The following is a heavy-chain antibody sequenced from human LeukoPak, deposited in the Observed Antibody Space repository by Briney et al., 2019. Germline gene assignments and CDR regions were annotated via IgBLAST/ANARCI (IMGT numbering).Heavy chain of an antibody. V-gene: IGHV3-23*01. Sequence: GGSLRLSCAASGFTFSSYSMSWVRQAPGKGLEWVSAISGSGGSTYYADSVKGRFTISRDNSKNTLYLQMNSLRAEDTAVYYCAKVVRGVIGFDYWGQGTLVTVSS. D-gene: IGHD3-10*01. CDR1: GFTFSSYS. J-gene: IGHJ4*02. CDR2: ISGSGGST. CDR3: AKVVRGVIGFDY.